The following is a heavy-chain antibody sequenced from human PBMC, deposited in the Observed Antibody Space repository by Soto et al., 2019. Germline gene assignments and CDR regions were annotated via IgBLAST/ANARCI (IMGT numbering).Heavy chain of an antibody. J-gene: IGHJ4*02. CDR3: ARGAAYVTIFGVVRPTDY. CDR1: GFTFSSYG. CDR2: IKRDGSGG. Sequence: GGSLRLSCAASGFTFSSYGMSWVRQAPGKGLEWVANIKRDGSGGYYVDAVKGRFTISRDNAKNSLYLQMNILRVEDTAVYYCARGAAYVTIFGVVRPTDYWGQGTLVTVSS. D-gene: IGHD3-3*01. V-gene: IGHV3-7*05.